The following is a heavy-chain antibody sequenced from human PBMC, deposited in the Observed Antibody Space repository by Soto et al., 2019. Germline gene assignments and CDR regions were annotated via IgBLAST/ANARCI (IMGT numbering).Heavy chain of an antibody. V-gene: IGHV4-39*01. D-gene: IGHD2-15*01. J-gene: IGHJ5*02. Sequence: SETLSLTCTVSGGSISSSSYYWGWIRKPPGKGLEWIGSIYYSGSTYYNPSLKSRVTISVDTSKNQFSLKLSSVTAADTAVYYCARVLGYCSGGSCPNWFDPWGQGTLVTVSS. CDR1: GGSISSSSYY. CDR3: ARVLGYCSGGSCPNWFDP. CDR2: IYYSGST.